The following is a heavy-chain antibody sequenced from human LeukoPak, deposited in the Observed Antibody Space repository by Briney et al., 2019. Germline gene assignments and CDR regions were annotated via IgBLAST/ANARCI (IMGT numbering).Heavy chain of an antibody. CDR3: ARERGGYYDSSGSRKRYYYYYYMDV. Sequence: SETLSLTCTVSGGSISSGSYYWSWIRQPAGKGLEWIGRIYTSGSTNYNPSLKSRVTISVDTSKNQFSLKLSSVTAADTAVYYCARERGGYYDSSGSRKRYYYYYYMDVWGKGTTVTISS. CDR2: IYTSGST. V-gene: IGHV4-61*02. CDR1: GGSISSGSYY. J-gene: IGHJ6*03. D-gene: IGHD3-22*01.